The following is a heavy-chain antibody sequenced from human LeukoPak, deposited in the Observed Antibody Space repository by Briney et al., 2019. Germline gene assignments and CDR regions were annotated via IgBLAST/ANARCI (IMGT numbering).Heavy chain of an antibody. CDR1: GGSITISSYY. J-gene: IGHJ5*01. Sequence: SETLSLTCTVSGGSITISSYYWGWICQPPGKGLEWIGSIYYSGNTYYNPSLKSRVTISVDTSKHQFSLNLSSVTAADTAIYFCARGLLYSGSFARNWFDSWGQGTLVTVSS. CDR3: ARGLLYSGSFARNWFDS. V-gene: IGHV4-39*01. D-gene: IGHD1-26*01. CDR2: IYYSGNT.